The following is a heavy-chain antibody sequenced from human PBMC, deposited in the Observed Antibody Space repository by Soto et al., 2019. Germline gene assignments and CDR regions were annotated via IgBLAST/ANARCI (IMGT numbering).Heavy chain of an antibody. CDR1: GGSISSYY. D-gene: IGHD3-9*01. CDR3: ARHSDVLRYFAS. V-gene: IGHV4-59*08. Sequence: PSETLSLTCTVSGGSISSYYWSWIWQPPGKGLEWIGYIYYSGSTNYNPSLKSRVTISVDTSKNQFSLKLSSVTAADTAVYYCARHSDVLRYFASWGQGTLVTVSS. CDR2: IYYSGST. J-gene: IGHJ4*02.